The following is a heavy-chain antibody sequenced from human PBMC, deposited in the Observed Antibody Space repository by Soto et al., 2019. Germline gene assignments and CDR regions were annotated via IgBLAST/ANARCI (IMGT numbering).Heavy chain of an antibody. CDR1: GFSFSTYD. J-gene: IGHJ5*01. CDR3: ARDRCFDGSCYSASDS. D-gene: IGHD2-15*01. Sequence: GGSLSLSCAASGFSFSTYDMDWVRQAPGKAPEWIAHISTTSFTIYYADSVKGRSTISRDNVRNSLYLEMKSLRDEDTAVYYCARDRCFDGSCYSASDSWGQGILVTVSS. CDR2: ISTTSFTI. V-gene: IGHV3-48*02.